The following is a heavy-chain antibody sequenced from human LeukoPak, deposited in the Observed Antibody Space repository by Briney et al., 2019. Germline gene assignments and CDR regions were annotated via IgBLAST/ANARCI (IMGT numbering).Heavy chain of an antibody. CDR3: SRSGSSDAFNI. CDR2: IYNGGST. V-gene: IGHV3-53*01. D-gene: IGHD3-10*01. J-gene: IGHJ3*02. CDR1: GFTLRHNY. Sequence: GGSVRLSCASSGFTLRHNYMSWVRQAPGKGLKWVSVIYNGGSTYYRESVPGRFTIYRDHFQNTLFLPINSLQTYDPAVSFFSRSGSSDAFNIWGRGTMVTVSS.